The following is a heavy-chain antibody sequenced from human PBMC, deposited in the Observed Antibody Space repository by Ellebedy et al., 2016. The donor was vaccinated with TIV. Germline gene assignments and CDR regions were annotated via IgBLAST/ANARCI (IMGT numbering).Heavy chain of an antibody. V-gene: IGHV5-51*01. CDR2: IYPGDSDT. D-gene: IGHD3-22*01. Sequence: KVSXXGSGYSFNTYWIGWVRQMPGKGLEWMGIIYPGDSDTRYSPSFQGQVTISADKSISTAYLQWSSLKASDTAMYYCARPDYYDSSGYYPYWGQGTLVTVSS. CDR1: GYSFNTYW. J-gene: IGHJ4*02. CDR3: ARPDYYDSSGYYPY.